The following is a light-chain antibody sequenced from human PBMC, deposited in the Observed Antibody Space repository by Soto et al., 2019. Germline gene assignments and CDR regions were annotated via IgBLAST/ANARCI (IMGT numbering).Light chain of an antibody. J-gene: IGKJ1*01. Sequence: EIVLTQSPCTLSLSPGERATLSCRASQSVSSSFLAWYQQKPGQAPRLLIHDASSRATGISARFSGSGSGTEFTLTISSLQSEDFAVYYCQQYSNWRTFGQGTKVDIK. CDR1: QSVSSSF. V-gene: IGKV3D-20*02. CDR3: QQYSNWRT. CDR2: DAS.